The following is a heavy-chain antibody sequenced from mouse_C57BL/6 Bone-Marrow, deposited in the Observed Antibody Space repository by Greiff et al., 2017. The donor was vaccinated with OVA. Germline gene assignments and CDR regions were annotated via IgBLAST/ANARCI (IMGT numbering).Heavy chain of an antibody. Sequence: LQESGAELARPGASVKLSCKASGYTFTSYGISWVKQRTGQGLEWIGEIYPRSGNTYYNEKFKGKATLTADKSSSTAYMELRSLTSEDSAVYFCARRGPYYGSSWFAYWGQGTLVTVSA. J-gene: IGHJ3*01. CDR3: ARRGPYYGSSWFAY. CDR2: IYPRSGNT. V-gene: IGHV1-81*01. CDR1: GYTFTSYG. D-gene: IGHD1-1*01.